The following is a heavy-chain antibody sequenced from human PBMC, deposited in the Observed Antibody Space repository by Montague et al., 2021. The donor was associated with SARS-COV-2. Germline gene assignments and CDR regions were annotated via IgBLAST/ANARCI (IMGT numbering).Heavy chain of an antibody. J-gene: IGHJ4*02. CDR3: ARNIAVAGRAEGFDY. D-gene: IGHD6-19*01. Sequence: CAISGDSVSSNSAAWNWIRQSPSRGLEWLGRSYCRSKWYNDYAVSVKSRITINPDTSKNQFSLQLNSVTPEDTAVYYRARNIAVAGRAEGFDYWGQGTLVTASS. CDR1: GDSVSSNSAA. CDR2: SYCRSKWYN. V-gene: IGHV6-1*01.